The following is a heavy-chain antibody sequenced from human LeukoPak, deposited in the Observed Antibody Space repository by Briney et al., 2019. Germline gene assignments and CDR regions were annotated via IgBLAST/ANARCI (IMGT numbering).Heavy chain of an antibody. D-gene: IGHD3-3*01. CDR1: GYTFTSYG. CDR2: ISAYNGNT. J-gene: IGHJ4*02. Sequence: GASVKVSCKASGYTFTSYGISWMRQAPGQGLEWMGWISAYNGNTNYAQKLQGRVTMTTDTSTSTAYMELRSLRSDDTAVYYCARVVYDFWSGYYDRGYFDYWGQGTLVTVSS. V-gene: IGHV1-18*01. CDR3: ARVVYDFWSGYYDRGYFDY.